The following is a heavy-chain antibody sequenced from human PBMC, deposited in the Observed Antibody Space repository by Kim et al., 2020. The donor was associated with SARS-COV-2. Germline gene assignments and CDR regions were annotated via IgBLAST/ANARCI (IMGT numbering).Heavy chain of an antibody. J-gene: IGHJ4*02. CDR1: GFTFSSYA. D-gene: IGHD6-13*01. Sequence: GGSLRLSCAASGFTFSSYAMHWVRQAPGKGLEWVAVISYDGSNKYYADSVKGRFTISRDNSKNTLYLQMNSLRAEDTAVYYCARDPIAAAGGYFDYWGQG. CDR2: ISYDGSNK. CDR3: ARDPIAAAGGYFDY. V-gene: IGHV3-30*04.